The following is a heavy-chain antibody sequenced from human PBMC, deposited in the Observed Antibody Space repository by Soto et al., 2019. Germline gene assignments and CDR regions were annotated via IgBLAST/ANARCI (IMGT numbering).Heavy chain of an antibody. CDR2: ISGGGDAT. CDR1: GFTFGNYA. J-gene: IGHJ4*02. Sequence: EVQLLESGGGLVQPGGSLRLSCAASGFTFGNYAFSWVRQAPGKGLEWVSVISGGGDATYYPDSVKGRFTTSRDNSKNTVYLQMNSLRAEDAAVYYCAKKSLGSTILPALYYFDYWGQGTLVTVSS. CDR3: AKKSLGSTILPALYYFDY. D-gene: IGHD7-27*01. V-gene: IGHV3-23*01.